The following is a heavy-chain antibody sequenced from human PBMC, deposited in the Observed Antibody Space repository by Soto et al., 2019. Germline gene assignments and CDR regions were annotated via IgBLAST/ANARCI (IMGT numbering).Heavy chain of an antibody. V-gene: IGHV4-59*08. D-gene: IGHD3-3*01. CDR1: GGSISSYY. Sequence: SETLSLTCTVSGGSISSYYWSWIRQPPGKGLEWIGYIYYSGSTNYNPSLKSRVTISVDTSKNQFSLKLSSVTAADTAVYYCASGTYYDFWSGYSNYYYYYMDVWGKGTTVTGSS. CDR2: IYYSGST. CDR3: ASGTYYDFWSGYSNYYYYYMDV. J-gene: IGHJ6*03.